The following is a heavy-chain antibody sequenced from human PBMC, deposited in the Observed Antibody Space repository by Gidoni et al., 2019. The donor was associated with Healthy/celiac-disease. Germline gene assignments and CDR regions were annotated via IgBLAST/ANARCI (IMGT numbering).Heavy chain of an antibody. CDR1: GFTFRSYA. CDR2: ISYDGSNK. V-gene: IGHV3-30-3*01. D-gene: IGHD3-3*01. Sequence: QVQLVESGGGVVQPGRSLRLYCAASGFTFRSYAMPWVRQAPGKGLEWVAVISYDGSNKYYAASVKGRFTISRDNSKNTLYLQMNSLRAEDTAVYYCARDPPYYDFWSSDPYYYYGMDVWGQGTTVTVSS. CDR3: ARDPPYYDFWSSDPYYYYGMDV. J-gene: IGHJ6*02.